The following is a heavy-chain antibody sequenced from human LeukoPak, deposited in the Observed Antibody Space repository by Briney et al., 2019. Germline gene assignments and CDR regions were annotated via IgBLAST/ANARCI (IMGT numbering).Heavy chain of an antibody. J-gene: IGHJ5*02. CDR3: AREETGYCSGGSCYGGDGSFDP. D-gene: IGHD2-15*01. Sequence: SVKVSCKASGYTFTSYAISWVRQAPGQGLEWMGGIIPIFGTANYAQKFQGRVTITADESTSTAYMELSSLRSEDTAVYYCAREETGYCSGGSCYGGDGSFDPWGQGTLVTVSS. CDR2: IIPIFGTA. V-gene: IGHV1-69*13. CDR1: GYTFTSYA.